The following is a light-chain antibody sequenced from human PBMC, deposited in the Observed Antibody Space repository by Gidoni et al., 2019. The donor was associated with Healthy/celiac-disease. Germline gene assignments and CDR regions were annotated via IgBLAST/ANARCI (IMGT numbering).Light chain of an antibody. CDR2: AAS. CDR3: QQSYSTPLT. V-gene: IGKV1-39*01. Sequence: DIQMTQSPSSLSASVGDRVTITCRASQSISSYLNWYQQKPGKAPKLLIYAASSLQSGVPSRFSGSGSETDFTLTISSLQPEDFATYYCQQSYSTPLTFXPXTKVXIK. J-gene: IGKJ3*01. CDR1: QSISSY.